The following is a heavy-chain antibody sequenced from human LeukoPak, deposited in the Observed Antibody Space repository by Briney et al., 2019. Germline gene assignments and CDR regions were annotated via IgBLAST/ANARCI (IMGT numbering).Heavy chain of an antibody. CDR1: GGSISSYY. J-gene: IGHJ4*02. D-gene: IGHD2-15*01. V-gene: IGHV4-59*12. CDR3: ARGHCSGGSCQIQY. CDR2: IYYSGST. Sequence: PSETLSLTCTVSGGSISSYYWSWIRQPPGKGLEWIGSIYYSGSTYYNPSLKSRVTISVDTSKNQFSLKLSSVTAADTAVYYCARGHCSGGSCQIQYWGQGTLVTVSS.